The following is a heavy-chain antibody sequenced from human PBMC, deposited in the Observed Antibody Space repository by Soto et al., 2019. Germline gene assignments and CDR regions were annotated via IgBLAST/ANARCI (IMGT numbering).Heavy chain of an antibody. CDR3: ARDPMVRGVIPLGMDG. V-gene: IGHV3-30-3*01. CDR1: GFTIGSFA. D-gene: IGHD3-10*01. J-gene: IGHJ6*02. CDR2: ISYDGSNK. Sequence: SKSHSSKAAGFTIGSFARHLLTKNHGLGLEWVAVISYDGSNKYYADSVKGRFTISRDNSKKTLYLQMNSLRAEDTAVYYGARDPMVRGVIPLGMDGWGQGTTVNGSS.